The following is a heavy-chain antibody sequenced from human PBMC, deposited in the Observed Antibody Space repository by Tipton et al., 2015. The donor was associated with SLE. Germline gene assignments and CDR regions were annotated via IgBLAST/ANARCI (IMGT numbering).Heavy chain of an antibody. J-gene: IGHJ5*02. V-gene: IGHV4-34*01. D-gene: IGHD3-22*01. CDR2: INHSGST. CDR3: ARAPIPNDSSGSGWFDP. CDR1: GGSFSGYY. Sequence: TLSLTCTVSGGSFSGYYWSWIRQPPGKGLEWIGEINHSGSTNYNPSLKSRVTISVDTSKNQLSLKLSSVTAADTAVYYCARAPIPNDSSGSGWFDPWGQGTLVTVSS.